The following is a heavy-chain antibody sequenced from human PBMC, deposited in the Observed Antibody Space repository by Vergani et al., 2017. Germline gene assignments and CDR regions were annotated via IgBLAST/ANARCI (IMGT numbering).Heavy chain of an antibody. J-gene: IGHJ6*02. D-gene: IGHD3-22*01. Sequence: QVQLVQSGAEVKKPGSSVKVSCKASGGTFSSYAISWVRQAPGQGLEWMGGIIPIFGTANYAQKFQGRVTITADKSTSTAYMELSSLRSEDTAVYYCARGTYYYDSSGYYYPDYYYYGMDVWGQGTTVTVS. CDR1: GGTFSSYA. CDR3: ARGTYYYDSSGYYYPDYYYYGMDV. V-gene: IGHV1-69*06. CDR2: IIPIFGTA.